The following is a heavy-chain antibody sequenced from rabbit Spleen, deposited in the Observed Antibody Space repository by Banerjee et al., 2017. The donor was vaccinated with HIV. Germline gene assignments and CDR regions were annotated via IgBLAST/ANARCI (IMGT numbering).Heavy chain of an antibody. Sequence: QLKETGGGLVQPGGSLKLFCKASGFTISSYGVSWVRQAPGKGLEWIGCIDPIFDNTHYASWVNGRFTISSHNAQNTLYLQLNSLTVADTATYFCVRGSYYTYGYAGYAYTTSAFDPWGPGTLVTVS. D-gene: IGHD6-1*01. J-gene: IGHJ2*01. CDR2: IDPIFDNT. CDR3: VRGSYYTYGYAGYAYTTSAFDP. CDR1: GFTISSYG. V-gene: IGHV1S7*01.